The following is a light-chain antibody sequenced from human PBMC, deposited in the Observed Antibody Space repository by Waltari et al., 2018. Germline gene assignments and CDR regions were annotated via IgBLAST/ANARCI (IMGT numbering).Light chain of an antibody. Sequence: QSALTQPASVSGSPGQSITISCTGTSSDVGTYNYVSWYQQHPGKAPKLMIYDVSNRPSGVSDRFSGSKSGNTASLTISGLQAEDEADYYCNSYSNSSSLVLFGGGTKLTVV. V-gene: IGLV2-14*03. J-gene: IGLJ2*01. CDR1: SSDVGTYNY. CDR2: DVS. CDR3: NSYSNSSSLVL.